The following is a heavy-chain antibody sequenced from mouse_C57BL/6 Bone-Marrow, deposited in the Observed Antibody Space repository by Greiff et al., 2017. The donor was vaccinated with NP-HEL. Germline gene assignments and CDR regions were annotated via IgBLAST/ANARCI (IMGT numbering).Heavy chain of an antibody. J-gene: IGHJ2*01. Sequence: QVQLQQPGTELVKPGASVKLSCKASGYTFTSYWMHWVKQRPGQGLESIGNINPSTPGTNYNEKFKSKATLTVDKSSSTAYMRRSSRTSEDSAVYYCARLYDGYYVNFDYWGPGTTLTVSS. CDR2: INPSTPGT. D-gene: IGHD2-3*01. CDR1: GYTFTSYW. CDR3: ARLYDGYYVNFDY. V-gene: IGHV1-53*01.